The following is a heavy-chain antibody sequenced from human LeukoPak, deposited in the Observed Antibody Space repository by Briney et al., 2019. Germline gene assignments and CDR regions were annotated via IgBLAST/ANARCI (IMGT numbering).Heavy chain of an antibody. J-gene: IGHJ4*02. D-gene: IGHD3-3*01. V-gene: IGHV3-7*01. CDR3: ATDRGWRTSGYYLYYFEY. Sequence: GGSLRLSCAASGFVFRNYFMSWVRQAPGKGLEWVASIKNDGSEKYYVDSVRGRYTISRDNTKNSLYLQMSSLRAEDTAVYYCATDRGWRTSGYYLYYFEYWGQGTLITFSS. CDR2: IKNDGSEK. CDR1: GFVFRNYF.